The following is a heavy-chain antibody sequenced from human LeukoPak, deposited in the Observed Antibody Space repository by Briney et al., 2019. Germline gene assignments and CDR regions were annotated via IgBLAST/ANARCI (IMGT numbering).Heavy chain of an antibody. V-gene: IGHV4-39*07. CDR1: GGSISSSSYY. Sequence: SETLSLTCAVSGGSISSSSYYWGWIRQPPGKGLEWIGSIYYSGSTYYNPSLKSRVTISVDTSKNQFSLKLSSVTAADTAVYYCARDPGWGSGYYFDYWGQGTLVTVSS. CDR2: IYYSGST. D-gene: IGHD7-27*01. J-gene: IGHJ4*02. CDR3: ARDPGWGSGYYFDY.